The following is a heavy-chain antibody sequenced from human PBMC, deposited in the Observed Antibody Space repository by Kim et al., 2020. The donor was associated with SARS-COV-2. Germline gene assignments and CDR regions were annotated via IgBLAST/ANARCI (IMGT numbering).Heavy chain of an antibody. CDR1: GFTFSSYS. Sequence: GGSLRLSCAASGFTFSSYSMNWVRQAPGKGLEWVSSISSSSSYIYYADSVKGRFTISRDNAKNSLYLQMNSLRAEDTAVYYCARDQGMPSAGTFYYGMDVWGQGTTVTVSS. J-gene: IGHJ6*02. CDR2: ISSSSSYI. V-gene: IGHV3-21*01. CDR3: ARDQGMPSAGTFYYGMDV. D-gene: IGHD6-13*01.